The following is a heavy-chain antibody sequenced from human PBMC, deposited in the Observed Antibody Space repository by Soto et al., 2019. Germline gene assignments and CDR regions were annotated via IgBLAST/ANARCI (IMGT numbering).Heavy chain of an antibody. J-gene: IGHJ4*02. CDR3: ARLGTKNNYYGSGVDY. V-gene: IGHV4-39*01. Sequence: SETLSLTCTVSGGSISSSSYYWGWIRQPPGKGLEWIGSIYYSGSTYYNPSLKSRVTISVDTSKNQFSLKLSSVTAADTAVYYCARLGTKNNYYGSGVDYWGQGTLVTVSS. CDR1: GGSISSSSYY. CDR2: IYYSGST. D-gene: IGHD3-10*01.